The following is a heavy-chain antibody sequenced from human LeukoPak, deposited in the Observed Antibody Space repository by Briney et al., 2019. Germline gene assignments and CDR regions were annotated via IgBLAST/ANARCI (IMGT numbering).Heavy chain of an antibody. CDR2: IIPILGIA. CDR3: ARFLCSSTSCYIDWFDP. V-gene: IGHV1-69*04. CDR1: GGTFSSYA. Sequence: ASVKVSCKASGGTFSSYAISWVRQAPGQGLEWVGRIIPILGIANYAQKFQGRVTITADKSTSTAYMELSSLRSEDTAVYYCARFLCSSTSCYIDWFDPWGQGTLVTVSS. J-gene: IGHJ5*02. D-gene: IGHD2-2*02.